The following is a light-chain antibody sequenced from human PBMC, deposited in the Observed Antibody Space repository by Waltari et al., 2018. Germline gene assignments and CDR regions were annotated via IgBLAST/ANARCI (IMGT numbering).Light chain of an antibody. CDR3: AAWDDSLNGWV. CDR1: SSNIRGNP. Sequence: QSVLTQPPSASGAPGPRVTISCSGSSSNIRGNPLNWYKHLPGTAPKLIIYINNQRPSVVPDRFSGSKSGTSASLAISGLQSEDEADYYCAAWDDSLNGWVFGGGTKVSVL. V-gene: IGLV1-44*01. J-gene: IGLJ3*02. CDR2: INN.